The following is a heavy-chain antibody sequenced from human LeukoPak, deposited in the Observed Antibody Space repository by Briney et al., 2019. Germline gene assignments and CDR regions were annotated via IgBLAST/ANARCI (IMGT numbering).Heavy chain of an antibody. CDR3: ARVHSLYSGSYYGDY. V-gene: IGHV1-46*01. D-gene: IGHD1-26*01. Sequence: ASVKVSCKASGYTFTSDYMHWVRQAPGQGLEWMGIINPSGGSTSYAQTFQGRVTMTRYASTSTIYMELSSLRSEDTAVYYCARVHSLYSGSYYGDYWGQGTPVTVSS. CDR1: GYTFTSDY. J-gene: IGHJ4*02. CDR2: INPSGGST.